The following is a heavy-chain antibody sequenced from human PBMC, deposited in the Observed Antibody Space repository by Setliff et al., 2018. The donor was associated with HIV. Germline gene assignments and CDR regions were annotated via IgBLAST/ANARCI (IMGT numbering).Heavy chain of an antibody. CDR2: IHPNSGAT. Sequence: ASVKVSCKTSGYTFTASYLHWVRQAPGQGLQWMGWIHPNSGATKYAQKFRDRVTLTGDTSISTAYMELSSLRSDDTAMYFCARGRAPAYSSGWHSPPYSWGQGTLVTVSS. J-gene: IGHJ5*02. D-gene: IGHD6-19*01. CDR1: GYTFTASY. CDR3: ARGRAPAYSSGWHSPPYS. V-gene: IGHV1-2*02.